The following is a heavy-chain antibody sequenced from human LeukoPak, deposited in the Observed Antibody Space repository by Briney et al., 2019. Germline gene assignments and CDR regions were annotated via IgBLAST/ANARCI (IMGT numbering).Heavy chain of an antibody. CDR1: GYTFTGYY. V-gene: IGHV1-69*06. J-gene: IGHJ6*03. D-gene: IGHD4-17*01. Sequence: ASVKVSCKASGYTFTGYYMHWVRQAPGQGLEWMGRIIPIFGTANYAQKFQGRVTITADKSTSTAYMELSSLRSEDTAVYYCAREKVTTQRGSYMDVWGKGTTVTVSS. CDR3: AREKVTTQRGSYMDV. CDR2: IIPIFGTA.